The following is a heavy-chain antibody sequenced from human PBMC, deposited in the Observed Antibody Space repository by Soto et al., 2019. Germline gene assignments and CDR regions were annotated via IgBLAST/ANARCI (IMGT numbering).Heavy chain of an antibody. J-gene: IGHJ5*02. CDR2: IYYSGRT. D-gene: IGHD2-21*01. Sequence: QVQLQESGPGLVKPSDTLSLTCAVSGYPISSSTSWGWIRQPPGKGLEWIGHIYYSGRTYYNPSLKGRVTMSVDTSKNQFSLKLSSVTAVDTAVYYCARKGEEGWFDPWGQGTLVTVSS. V-gene: IGHV4-28*01. CDR3: ARKGEEGWFDP. CDR1: GYPISSSTS.